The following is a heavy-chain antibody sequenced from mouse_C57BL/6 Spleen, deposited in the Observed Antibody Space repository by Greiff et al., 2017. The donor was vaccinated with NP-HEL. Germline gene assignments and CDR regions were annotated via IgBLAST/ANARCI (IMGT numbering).Heavy chain of an antibody. Sequence: VQVVESGPELVKPGASVKISCKASGYAFSSSWMNWVKQRPGKGLEWIGRIYPGDGDTNYNGKFKGKATLTADKSSSTAYMQLSSLTSEDSAVYFCARSGGYAMDYWGQGTSVTVSS. CDR1: GYAFSSSW. D-gene: IGHD3-1*01. CDR2: IYPGDGDT. V-gene: IGHV1-82*01. CDR3: ARSGGYAMDY. J-gene: IGHJ4*01.